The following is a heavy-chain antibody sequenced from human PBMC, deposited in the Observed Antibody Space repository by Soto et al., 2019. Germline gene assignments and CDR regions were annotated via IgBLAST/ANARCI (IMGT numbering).Heavy chain of an antibody. Sequence: SVKVSFKASGGTFSSYAISWVRQAPGQGLEWMGGIIPIFGTANYAQKFQGRVTITADESTSTAYMELSSLRSEDTAVYYCARGKNEEYSRFPNLDGMDVWGQGTTVTVSS. CDR3: ARGKNEEYSRFPNLDGMDV. CDR1: GGTFSSYA. D-gene: IGHD6-6*01. V-gene: IGHV1-69*13. CDR2: IIPIFGTA. J-gene: IGHJ6*02.